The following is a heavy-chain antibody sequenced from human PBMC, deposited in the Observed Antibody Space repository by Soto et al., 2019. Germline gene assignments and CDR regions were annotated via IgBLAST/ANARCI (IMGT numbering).Heavy chain of an antibody. V-gene: IGHV1-18*04. CDR1: GYTFTSYG. CDR3: ARDRGEYSSSYWYFDL. CDR2: ISAYNGNT. Sequence: SFNFSFNSSGYTFTSYGISWVRQAPGQGLEWMGWISAYNGNTNYAQKLQGRVTVTTDKSTSTAYMELRSLRSDDTAVYYCARDRGEYSSSYWYFDLWGRGTLVTVSS. D-gene: IGHD6-6*01. J-gene: IGHJ2*01.